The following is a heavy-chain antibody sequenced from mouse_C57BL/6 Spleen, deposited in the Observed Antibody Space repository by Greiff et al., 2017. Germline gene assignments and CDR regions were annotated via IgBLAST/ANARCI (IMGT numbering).Heavy chain of an antibody. J-gene: IGHJ3*01. V-gene: IGHV5-12*01. CDR3: ATGIAY. D-gene: IGHD4-1*01. CDR1: GFTFSDYY. CDR2: ISNGGGST. Sequence: EVQGVESGGGLVQPGGSLKLSCAASGFTFSDYYMYWVRQTPEKRLEWVAYISNGGGSTYYPDTVKGRFTISRDNAKNTLYLQMSRLKSEDTAMYYCATGIAYWGQGTLVTVSA.